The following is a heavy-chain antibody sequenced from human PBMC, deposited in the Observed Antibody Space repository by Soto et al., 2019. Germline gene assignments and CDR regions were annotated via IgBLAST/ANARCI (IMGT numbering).Heavy chain of an antibody. CDR3: ARGVGSSPPRY. V-gene: IGHV4-59*01. CDR2: VYDNGRP. CDR1: GGSISVYY. D-gene: IGHD3-9*01. J-gene: IGHJ4*02. Sequence: SETLSLTCTISGGSISVYYWSWIRQSPRQGLEWIGYVYDNGRPYYSPSLKSRVTISADTSKNQISLKLTSATAADTAVYYCARGVGSSPPRYWGRGTLVTVS.